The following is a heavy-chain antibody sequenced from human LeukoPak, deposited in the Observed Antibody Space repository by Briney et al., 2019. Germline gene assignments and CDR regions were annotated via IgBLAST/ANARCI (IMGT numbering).Heavy chain of an antibody. Sequence: SETLSLTCTVSGGSISNYYCGWIRQPPGKGLQWIGYIYHSPSTNYNPSLPRRVTIPVDTSKNQFSLKLSSVTAAAPAVYYCARDLCVRGTCYGTDYWGQGPLVPVSS. V-gene: IGHV4-59*01. CDR1: GGSISNYY. CDR2: IYHSPST. D-gene: IGHD2-15*01. J-gene: IGHJ4*02. CDR3: ARDLCVRGTCYGTDY.